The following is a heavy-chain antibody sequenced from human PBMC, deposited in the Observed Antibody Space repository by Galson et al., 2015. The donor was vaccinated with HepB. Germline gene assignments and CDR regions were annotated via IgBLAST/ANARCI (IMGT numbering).Heavy chain of an antibody. Sequence: SLRLSCAASGFTFSTYGIHWVRQAPGKGLEWVAHIWFDGSNQYYADSVKGRFTVSRDNSKNTVFLQMNCLGTEDTAVYYCARGGDGILNYFDYWGQGTLVTVSS. CDR3: ARGGDGILNYFDY. CDR1: GFTFSTYG. D-gene: IGHD1-14*01. V-gene: IGHV3-33*01. CDR2: IWFDGSNQ. J-gene: IGHJ4*02.